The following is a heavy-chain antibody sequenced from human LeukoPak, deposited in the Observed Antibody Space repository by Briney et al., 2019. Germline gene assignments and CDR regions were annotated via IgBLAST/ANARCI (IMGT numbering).Heavy chain of an antibody. CDR1: GGSFSGYY. CDR3: ARAFPYCSGGSCYSYYFDY. V-gene: IGHV4-34*01. CDR2: INHSGST. J-gene: IGHJ4*02. Sequence: SETLSLTCAVYGGSFSGYYWSWLRQPPGKGLEWIGEINHSGSTNYNPSLKSRVTISVDTSKNQFSLKLSSVTAADTAVYYCARAFPYCSGGSCYSYYFDYWGQGTLVTVSS. D-gene: IGHD2-15*01.